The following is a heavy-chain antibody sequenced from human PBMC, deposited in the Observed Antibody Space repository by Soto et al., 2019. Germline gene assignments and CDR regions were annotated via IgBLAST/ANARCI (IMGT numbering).Heavy chain of an antibody. Sequence: QSQTLSLTCTVSGGSISSYYWSWIRQPPGKGLEWIGYIYYSGSTNYNPSLKSRVTISVDTSKNQFSLKLSSVTAADTAVYYCARGKYGSGSYHPGYYYYYGMDVWGQGTTVTVSS. CDR3: ARGKYGSGSYHPGYYYYYGMDV. J-gene: IGHJ6*02. D-gene: IGHD3-10*01. CDR1: GGSISSYY. V-gene: IGHV4-59*08. CDR2: IYYSGST.